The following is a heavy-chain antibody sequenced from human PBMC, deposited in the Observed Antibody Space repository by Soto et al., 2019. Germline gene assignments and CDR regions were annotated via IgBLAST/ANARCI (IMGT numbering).Heavy chain of an antibody. CDR2: INPSSGTT. V-gene: IGHV1-2*02. CDR3: ARVAMIISAGPFET. CDR1: GYTFTDYY. D-gene: IGHD5-18*01. Sequence: ASVKVSCKASGYTFTDYYIHWVRQAPGQGLEWMGWINPSSGTTNYAQMFQGRATMTRGTSISTAYMELSRLTSDDTAVYYCARVAMIISAGPFETWGQGTVVTVSS. J-gene: IGHJ3*02.